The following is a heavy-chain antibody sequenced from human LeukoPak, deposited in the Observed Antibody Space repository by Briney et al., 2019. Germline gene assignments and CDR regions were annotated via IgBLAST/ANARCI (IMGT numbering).Heavy chain of an antibody. Sequence: SVKVSCKASGYTFASYYMHWVRQAPGQGLEWMGGIIPIFGTANYAQKFQGRVTITADESTSTAYMELSSLRSEDTAVYYCARDSAAGYCSSTSCRDYYYYGMDVWAKGPRSPSP. CDR2: IIPIFGTA. J-gene: IGHJ6*02. CDR3: ARDSAAGYCSSTSCRDYYYYGMDV. V-gene: IGHV1-69*13. D-gene: IGHD2-2*01. CDR1: GYTFASYY.